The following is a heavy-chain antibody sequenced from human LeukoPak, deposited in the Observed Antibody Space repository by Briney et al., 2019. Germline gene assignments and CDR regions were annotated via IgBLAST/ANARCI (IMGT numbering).Heavy chain of an antibody. Sequence: GESLKISCKGSGYSFTNQWIGWVRQMPGKGLEWMGIIYLGDSDTTYSPSFQGHVTFSADKSINTAFLQWSSLKASDTAMYYCASPMLSPNGFDIWGQGTMVTVSS. V-gene: IGHV5-51*01. CDR1: GYSFTNQW. J-gene: IGHJ3*02. CDR2: IYLGDSDT. CDR3: ASPMLSPNGFDI. D-gene: IGHD2-8*01.